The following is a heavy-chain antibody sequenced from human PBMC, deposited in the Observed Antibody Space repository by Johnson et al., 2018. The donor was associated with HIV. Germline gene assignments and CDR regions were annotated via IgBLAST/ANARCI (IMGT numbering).Heavy chain of an antibody. Sequence: QVQLVESGGGVVRPGGSLRLSCAAAAFTFDDYGMRWVRPAPGKVLEWVSRLHSDGSSTSYADSVKGRFTISIDHSKNTLYLQMNSLRAEDTAVYYCAKDGGSYGGAFDIWGQGTMVTVSS. CDR2: LHSDGSST. V-gene: IGHV3-NL1*01. J-gene: IGHJ3*02. CDR3: AKDGGSYGGAFDI. D-gene: IGHD1-26*01. CDR1: AFTFDDYG.